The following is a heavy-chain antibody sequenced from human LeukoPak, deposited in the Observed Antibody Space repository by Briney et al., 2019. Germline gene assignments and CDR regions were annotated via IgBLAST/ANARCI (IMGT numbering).Heavy chain of an antibody. CDR2: ISYDGSNK. Sequence: GGSLRLSCAASGFTFSSYAMHWVRQAPGKGLEWVAVISYDGSNKYYADSVKGRFTISRDNSKNTLYLQMNSLRAEDTAVYYCARFTYYDSSGSPGYWGQGTLVTVFS. CDR3: ARFTYYDSSGSPGY. CDR1: GFTFSSYA. D-gene: IGHD3-22*01. J-gene: IGHJ4*02. V-gene: IGHV3-30-3*01.